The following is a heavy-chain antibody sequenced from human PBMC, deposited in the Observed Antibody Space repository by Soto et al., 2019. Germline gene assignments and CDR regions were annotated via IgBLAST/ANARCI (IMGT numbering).Heavy chain of an antibody. J-gene: IGHJ6*02. CDR3: TTDPVDYYCGMDV. Sequence: GGSLRLSCAASGFTFSNAWMSWVRQAPGKGLEWVGRIKSKTDGGTTDYAAPVKGRFTISRDDSKNTLYLQMNSLKTEDTAVYYCTTDPVDYYCGMDVWGQGTTVTVSS. CDR2: IKSKTDGGTT. CDR1: GFTFSNAW. V-gene: IGHV3-15*01.